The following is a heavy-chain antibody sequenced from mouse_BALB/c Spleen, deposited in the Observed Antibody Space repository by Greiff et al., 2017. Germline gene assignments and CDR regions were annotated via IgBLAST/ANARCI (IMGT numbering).Heavy chain of an antibody. CDR3: ARSGDGYFFYAMDY. Sequence: EVNVVESGPSLVKPSQTLSLTCSVTGDSITSGYWNWIRKFPGNKLEYMGYISYSGSTYYNPSLKSRISITRDTSKNQYYLQLNSVTTEDTATYYCARSGDGYFFYAMDYWGQGTSVTVSS. J-gene: IGHJ4*01. CDR1: GDSITSGY. CDR2: ISYSGST. V-gene: IGHV3-8*02. D-gene: IGHD2-3*01.